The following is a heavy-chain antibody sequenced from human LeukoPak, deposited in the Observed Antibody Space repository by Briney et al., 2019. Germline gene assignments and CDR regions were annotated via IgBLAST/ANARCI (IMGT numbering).Heavy chain of an antibody. J-gene: IGHJ4*02. CDR2: IYYSGST. CDR1: GGSISSSSYY. CDR3: ARTLNGYCSGGSCYHFDY. Sequence: SETLSLTCTVSGGSISSSSYYWGWIRQPPGKGLEWIGSIYYSGSTYYNPSLKSRVTISVDTSKNQFSLKLSSVTAADTAVYYCARTLNGYCSGGSCYHFDYWGQGTLVTVSS. V-gene: IGHV4-39*07. D-gene: IGHD2-15*01.